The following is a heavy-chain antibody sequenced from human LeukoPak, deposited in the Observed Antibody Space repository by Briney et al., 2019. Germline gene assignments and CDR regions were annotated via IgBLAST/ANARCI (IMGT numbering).Heavy chain of an antibody. D-gene: IGHD5-24*01. V-gene: IGHV3-30*18. CDR3: AKSRDGSLDY. J-gene: IGHJ4*02. Sequence: GASLRLSCAASGFTFSSYAMSWVRQAPGKGLEWVALISYDGNNKYYADSVKGRFTISRDNSKNTLYLQMNSLRPEDTAVYYCAKSRDGSLDYWGQGTLVTVSS. CDR1: GFTFSSYA. CDR2: ISYDGNNK.